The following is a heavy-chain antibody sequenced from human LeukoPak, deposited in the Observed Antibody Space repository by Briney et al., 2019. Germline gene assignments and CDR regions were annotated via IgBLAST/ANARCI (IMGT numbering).Heavy chain of an antibody. D-gene: IGHD6-19*01. CDR1: GFTFSSYA. J-gene: IGHJ4*02. CDR2: ISGSGGST. V-gene: IGHV3-23*01. CDR3: AKDLAEYSSGWYDFDY. Sequence: GGSLRLSCAASGFTFSSYAMSWVRQAPGKGLEWVPAISGSGGSTYYADSVKGRFTISRDNSKNTLYLQMNSLRAEDTAVYYCAKDLAEYSSGWYDFDYWGQGTLVTVSS.